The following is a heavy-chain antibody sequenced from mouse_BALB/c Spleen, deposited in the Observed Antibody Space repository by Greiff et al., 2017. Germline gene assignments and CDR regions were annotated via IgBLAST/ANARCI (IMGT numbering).Heavy chain of an antibody. V-gene: IGHV1-4*02. CDR1: GYTFTSYT. Sequence: VQLQQSAAELARPGASVKMSCKASGYTFTSYTMHWVKQRPGQGLEWIGYINPSSGYTEYNQKFKDKTTLTADKSSSTAYMQLSSLTSEDSAVYYCARASYRYGGHWYFDVWGAGTTVTVSS. CDR3: ARASYRYGGHWYFDV. J-gene: IGHJ1*01. CDR2: INPSSGYT. D-gene: IGHD2-14*01.